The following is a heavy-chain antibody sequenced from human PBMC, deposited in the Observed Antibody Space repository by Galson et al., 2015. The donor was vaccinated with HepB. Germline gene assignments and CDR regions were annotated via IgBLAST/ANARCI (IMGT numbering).Heavy chain of an antibody. CDR1: GFTFSSYS. Sequence: SLRLSCAASGFTFSSYSMNWVRQAPGKGLEWVANIKQDGSEKYYVDSVKGRFTISRDNAKNSLYLQMNSLRAEDTAVYYCARRGAGAQWLVFNTLTKGFDYWGQGTLVTVSS. J-gene: IGHJ4*02. D-gene: IGHD6-19*01. V-gene: IGHV3-7*03. CDR2: IKQDGSEK. CDR3: ARRGAGAQWLVFNTLTKGFDY.